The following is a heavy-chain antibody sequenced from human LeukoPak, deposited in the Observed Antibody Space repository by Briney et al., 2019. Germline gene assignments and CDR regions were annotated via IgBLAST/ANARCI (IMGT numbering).Heavy chain of an antibody. J-gene: IGHJ4*02. V-gene: IGHV3-23*01. D-gene: IGHD2-2*01. CDR1: GFTFSSYS. Sequence: GGSLRLSCAASGFTFSSYSMHWVREAPGKGLEWVSAISGRGGSTYYADSVKGRFTISRDNSKNTLYLQMNRLRAADTAVYYRAKVSRYRSRTSWLYYFDSWGQGTLVTVSS. CDR3: AKVSRYRSRTSWLYYFDS. CDR2: ISGRGGST.